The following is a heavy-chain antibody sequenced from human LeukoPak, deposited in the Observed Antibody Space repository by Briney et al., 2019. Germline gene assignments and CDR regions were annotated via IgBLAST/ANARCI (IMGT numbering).Heavy chain of an antibody. Sequence: GGSLRLSCAASGFTFSSYSMNWVRQAPGKGLEWVSSISSSSSYIYYADSVKGRFTISRDNAKNSLYLQMNSLRAEDTAVYYCARALLRYFDWFLEGYYYYYYMDVWGKGTTVTVSS. CDR2: ISSSSSYI. CDR1: GFTFSSYS. V-gene: IGHV3-21*01. CDR3: ARALLRYFDWFLEGYYYYYYMDV. J-gene: IGHJ6*03. D-gene: IGHD3-9*01.